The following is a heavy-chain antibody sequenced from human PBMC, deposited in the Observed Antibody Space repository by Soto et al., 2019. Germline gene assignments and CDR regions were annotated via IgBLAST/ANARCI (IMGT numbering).Heavy chain of an antibody. J-gene: IGHJ6*02. CDR3: ARNYPYYYGMDV. Sequence: TGGSLRLSCAASGFTFSSYAMHWVRQAPGKGLEWVAVISYDGSNKYYADSVKGRFTISRDNSKNTLYLQMNSLRAEDTAVYYCARNYPYYYGMDVWGQGTTVTVS. CDR2: ISYDGSNK. V-gene: IGHV3-30-3*01. D-gene: IGHD3-10*01. CDR1: GFTFSSYA.